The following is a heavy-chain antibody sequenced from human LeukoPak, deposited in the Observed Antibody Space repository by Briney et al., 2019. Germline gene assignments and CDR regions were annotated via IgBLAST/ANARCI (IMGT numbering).Heavy chain of an antibody. CDR3: ARRWIVVVTAIPNWFDP. J-gene: IGHJ5*02. D-gene: IGHD2-21*02. CDR1: GGSISSGSYY. CDR2: INHSGST. Sequence: SETLSLTCTVSGGSISSGSYYWSWIRQPPGKGLEWIGEINHSGSTNYNPSLKSRVTISVDTSKNQFSLKLSSVTAADTAVYYCARRWIVVVTAIPNWFDPWGQGTLVTVSS. V-gene: IGHV4-39*07.